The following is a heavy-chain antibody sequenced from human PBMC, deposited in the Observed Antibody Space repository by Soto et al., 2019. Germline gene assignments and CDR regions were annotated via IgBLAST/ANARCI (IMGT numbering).Heavy chain of an antibody. D-gene: IGHD3-22*01. V-gene: IGHV1-69*01. Sequence: QVQLVQSGAEVKEPGSSVKVSCKASGGTFSSYAISWVRQAPGQGLEWMGGIIPIFGTANYAQKFQGRVTITADESTSTAYMELSSLRSEDTAVYYCARRGYYDSSGYYQPDGMDVWGQGTTVTVSS. CDR1: GGTFSSYA. CDR2: IIPIFGTA. J-gene: IGHJ6*02. CDR3: ARRGYYDSSGYYQPDGMDV.